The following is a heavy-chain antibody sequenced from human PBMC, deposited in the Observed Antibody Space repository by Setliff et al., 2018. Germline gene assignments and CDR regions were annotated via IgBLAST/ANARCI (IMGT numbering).Heavy chain of an antibody. D-gene: IGHD6-19*01. V-gene: IGHV3-72*01. J-gene: IGHJ6*02. CDR3: ADAGSAKGLDI. CDR1: GFTFSDHY. Sequence: LRLSCAASGFTFSDHYMDWVRQVPGKGLEWIGRITNKVKGYTTEYAASVRGRFTISRDDSKSSLYLQMNSLKTEDTAVYYCADAGSAKGLDIWGQGTTVTVSS. CDR2: ITNKVKGYTT.